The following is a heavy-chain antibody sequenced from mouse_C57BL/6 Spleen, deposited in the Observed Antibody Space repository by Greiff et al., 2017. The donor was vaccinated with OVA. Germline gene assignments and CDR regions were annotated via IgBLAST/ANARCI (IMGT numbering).Heavy chain of an antibody. V-gene: IGHV1-64*01. CDR1: GYTFTSYW. CDR3: ARSSPYSDAMDD. J-gene: IGHJ4*01. Sequence: QVQLQQPGAELVKPGASVKLSCKASGYTFTSYWMHWVKQRPGQGLEWIGMIHPNSGSTNYNEKFKSKATLTVDKSSSTAYMQLISRTSEDSAVYYGARSSPYSDAMDDWGQGTSVTVSS. CDR2: IHPNSGST. D-gene: IGHD2-12*01.